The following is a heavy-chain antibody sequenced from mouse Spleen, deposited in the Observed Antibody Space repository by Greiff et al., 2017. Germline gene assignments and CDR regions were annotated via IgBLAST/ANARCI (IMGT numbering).Heavy chain of an antibody. J-gene: IGHJ1*03. D-gene: IGHD2-5*01. V-gene: IGHV1-52*01. CDR3: ARDYSNQGYFDV. CDR2: IDPSDSET. Sequence: QVQLQQPGAELVRPGSSVKLSCKASGYTFTSYWMHWVKQRPIQGLEWIGNIDPSDSETHYTQKFKDKATLTVDKSSSTAYMQLSSLTSEDSAVYYCARDYSNQGYFDVWGTGTTVTVSS. CDR1: GYTFTSYW.